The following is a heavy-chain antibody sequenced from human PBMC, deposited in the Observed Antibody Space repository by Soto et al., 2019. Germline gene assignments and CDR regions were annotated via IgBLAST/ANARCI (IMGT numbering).Heavy chain of an antibody. J-gene: IGHJ4*02. CDR3: ALGYRAGDNFYAPGE. CDR1: GFSVSSGSFY. CDR2: IYNNGSP. Sequence: QVQLHESGPGLVKTSETLSLTCTVSGFSVSSGSFYWTWIRQPPGMGLEWLASIYNNGSPNYNPSLMSRVTISLDTSKKQVSLRLTSVTAADTASYYCALGYRAGDNFYAPGEWGQGTLVTVSS. D-gene: IGHD2-8*02. V-gene: IGHV4-61*01.